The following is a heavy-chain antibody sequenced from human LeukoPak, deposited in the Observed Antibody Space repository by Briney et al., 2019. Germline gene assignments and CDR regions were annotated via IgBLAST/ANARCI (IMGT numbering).Heavy chain of an antibody. J-gene: IGHJ3*02. Sequence: ASVKVSCKASGGTFSSYAISWVRQAPGQGLEWMGGIIPIFGTANYAQKFQGRVTMTRNTSISTAYMELSSLRSEDTAVYYCARGQSGAFDIWGQGTMVTVSS. CDR3: ARGQSGAFDI. CDR1: GGTFSSYA. V-gene: IGHV1-69*05. D-gene: IGHD5-12*01. CDR2: IIPIFGTA.